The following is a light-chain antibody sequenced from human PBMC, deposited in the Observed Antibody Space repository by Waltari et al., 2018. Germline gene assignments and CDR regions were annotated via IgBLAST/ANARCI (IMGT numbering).Light chain of an antibody. Sequence: QPVLTQSPSASASLGASVKLTCTLSTGHSDFAIAWHQQQPERGPRYLMKLNSDGSHTKGDERPDRFSGSSSGSERYLIISRLQSEDEAAYYCQTWGSGIVTFGGGTQLTVL. CDR1: TGHSDFA. V-gene: IGLV4-69*01. J-gene: IGLJ2*01. CDR3: QTWGSGIVT. CDR2: LNSDGSH.